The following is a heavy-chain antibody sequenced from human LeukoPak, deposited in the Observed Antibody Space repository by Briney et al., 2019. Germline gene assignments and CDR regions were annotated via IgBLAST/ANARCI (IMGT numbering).Heavy chain of an antibody. D-gene: IGHD3-3*01. CDR1: GFTFSSYW. V-gene: IGHV3-7*01. Sequence: GGSLRLSCAASGFTFSSYWMSWVRQAPGKGLEWVANIKQDGSEKYYVDSVKGRFTISRDNAKNSLYLQMNSLRAEDTAVYYCATSHNDFWSGYLPYYFDYWGQGTLVTVSS. J-gene: IGHJ4*02. CDR3: ATSHNDFWSGYLPYYFDY. CDR2: IKQDGSEK.